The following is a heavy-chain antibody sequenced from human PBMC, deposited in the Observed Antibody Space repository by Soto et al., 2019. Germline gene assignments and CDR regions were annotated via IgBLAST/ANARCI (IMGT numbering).Heavy chain of an antibody. D-gene: IGHD3-22*01. J-gene: IGHJ3*01. CDR1: GGIFGSHG. V-gene: IGHV1-69*01. Sequence: QVQLIQSEAEVKKPGSSVRVSCTASGGIFGSHGFSWVRQAPGQRLEWVGGFIPIFRTLTYTEKFQARVRIAADESTNTVYLDLSSLTSEDTAVYYCVRDRRIYYSDPPDEFVASDYEVWGQGTMVSVSS. CDR3: VRDRRIYYSDPPDEFVASDYEV. CDR2: FIPIFRTL.